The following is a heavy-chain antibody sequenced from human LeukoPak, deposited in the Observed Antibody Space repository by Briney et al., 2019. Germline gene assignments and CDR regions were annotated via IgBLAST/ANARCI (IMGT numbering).Heavy chain of an antibody. CDR1: GGSISSYY. CDR2: IYYSGST. J-gene: IGHJ4*02. CDR3: ARGAGTYDPYYFDY. D-gene: IGHD3-10*01. V-gene: IGHV4-59*01. Sequence: TSETLSLTCTVSGGSISSYYWSWIRQPPGKGLEWIGYIYYSGSTNYNPSLKSRVTISVDTSKNQFSLKLSSVTAADTAVYYCARGAGTYDPYYFDYWGQGTLVTVSS.